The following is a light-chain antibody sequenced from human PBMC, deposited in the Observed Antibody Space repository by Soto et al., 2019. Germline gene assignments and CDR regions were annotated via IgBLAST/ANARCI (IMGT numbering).Light chain of an antibody. V-gene: IGLV2-14*03. CDR1: ISDVGGYNS. CDR3: SSYTSSSHVV. Sequence: QSALTQPASVSGSPGQSITISCTGTISDVGGYNSVSWYQQHPGKAPKLMIYDVSNRPSGVSNRFSGSKSGNTASLTISGLQTEDEADYYCSSYTSSSHVVFGGGTKLTVL. CDR2: DVS. J-gene: IGLJ2*01.